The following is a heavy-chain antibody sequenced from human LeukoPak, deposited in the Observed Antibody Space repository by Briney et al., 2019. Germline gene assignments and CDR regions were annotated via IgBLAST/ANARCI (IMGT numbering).Heavy chain of an antibody. CDR3: ALGMTTVRDWFGP. V-gene: IGHV1-2*02. CDR2: INPNSGGT. J-gene: IGHJ5*02. CDR1: GYTFTGYY. D-gene: IGHD4-11*01. Sequence: GASVKVSYKASGYTFTGYYMHWVRQAPGQGLEWMGWINPNSGGTNYAQKFQGRVTMTRDTSISTAYMELSRLRSDDTAVYYCALGMTTVRDWFGPWGQGTLVTVSS.